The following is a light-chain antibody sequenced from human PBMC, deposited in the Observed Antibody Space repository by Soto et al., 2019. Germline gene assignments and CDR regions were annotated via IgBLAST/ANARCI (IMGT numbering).Light chain of an antibody. CDR3: QQYAGPSRT. CDR1: QSVSRSY. Sequence: EIVLTQSPGTLSLSPGEGATLSCRASQSVSRSYLAWYQQKPGQAPTLLIYGASNRAAGIPDRFSGSGSGTDFTLTISRLEAEDFAVYYCQQYAGPSRTFGQGTKVEIK. V-gene: IGKV3-20*01. CDR2: GAS. J-gene: IGKJ1*01.